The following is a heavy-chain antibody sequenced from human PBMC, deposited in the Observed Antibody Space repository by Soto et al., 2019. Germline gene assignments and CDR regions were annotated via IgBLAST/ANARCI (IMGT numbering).Heavy chain of an antibody. J-gene: IGHJ4*02. V-gene: IGHV1-69*08. CDR1: GGTFSSYT. CDR2: IIPILGIA. Sequence: QVQLVQSGAEVKKPGSSVKVSCKASGGTFSSYTISWVRQAPGQGLEWMGRIIPILGIANYAQKFQGRVTITADKSTSTAYMELSSLRSEDTAVYYCAREEYSGYDQRFAIDYWGQGTLVTVSS. CDR3: AREEYSGYDQRFAIDY. D-gene: IGHD5-12*01.